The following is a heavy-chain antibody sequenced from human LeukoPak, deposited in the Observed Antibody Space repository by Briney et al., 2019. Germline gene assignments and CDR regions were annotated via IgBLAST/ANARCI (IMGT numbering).Heavy chain of an antibody. CDR1: GGSTSSSDYY. J-gene: IGHJ4*02. D-gene: IGHD4-11*01. V-gene: IGHV4-39*07. CDR3: ARSVDYRTEFDY. Sequence: SETLSLTCTVSGGSTSSSDYYWGWIRQPPGKGLEWIGSIYYSGSTYYNPSLKSRVIISVDTSKNQFSLKLSSVTAADTAVYYCARSVDYRTEFDYWGQGTLVTVSS. CDR2: IYYSGST.